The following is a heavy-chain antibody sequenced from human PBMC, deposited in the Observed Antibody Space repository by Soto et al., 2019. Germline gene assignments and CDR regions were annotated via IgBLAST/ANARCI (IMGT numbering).Heavy chain of an antibody. J-gene: IGHJ4*02. CDR1: GGSISSGGYY. V-gene: IGHV4-30-4*01. CDR2: ISYSGST. Sequence: SETLSLTCTVSGGSISSGGYYWSWIRQHPGTGLEWIGHISYSGSTYYNTSLKSRVTISVDTSRNQFSPKLSSVTAADTAVYYCARDGDYYDSSGYYWRYFDYWGQGTLVTVSS. CDR3: ARDGDYYDSSGYYWRYFDY. D-gene: IGHD3-22*01.